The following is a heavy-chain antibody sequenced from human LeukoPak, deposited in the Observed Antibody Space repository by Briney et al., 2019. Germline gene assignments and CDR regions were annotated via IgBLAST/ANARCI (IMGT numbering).Heavy chain of an antibody. V-gene: IGHV5-51*01. CDR2: IYPGDCDS. J-gene: IGHJ6*03. Sequence: GAALKISCKGSGCRFTSYWIDWGRRRPGKGREWMGIIYPGDCDSRYSTSFQEQVTISADKSISTAYLQWSSLKASDTAMYYCARLYFGYSYGYNYYYMDVWGKGTTVTVSS. CDR1: GCRFTSYW. CDR3: ARLYFGYSYGYNYYYMDV. D-gene: IGHD5-18*01.